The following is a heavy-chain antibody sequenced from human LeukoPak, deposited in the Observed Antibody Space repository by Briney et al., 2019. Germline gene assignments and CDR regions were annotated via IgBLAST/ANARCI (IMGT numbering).Heavy chain of an antibody. CDR1: GLSISSGGYS. Sequence: SQTLSLTCAVSGLSISSGGYSWSWIRQPPGKGLEWIGYIYHSGSTYYNPSLKSRVTISVDRSKNQFSLKLSSVTAADTAVYYCASREAAIGAFDIWGQGTMVTVSS. V-gene: IGHV4-30-2*01. CDR2: IYHSGST. D-gene: IGHD2-2*01. CDR3: ASREAAIGAFDI. J-gene: IGHJ3*02.